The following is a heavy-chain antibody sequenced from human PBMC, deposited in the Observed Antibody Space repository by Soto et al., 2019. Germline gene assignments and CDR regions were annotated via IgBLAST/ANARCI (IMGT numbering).Heavy chain of an antibody. D-gene: IGHD2-2*01. V-gene: IGHV1-69*09. Sequence: QVQLVQSGAEVKKPESSVKVSCKTSGGTFVRHVISWVRQAPGQGPEWMGKINPLSGISNYAQKFQDRVTCTADTDSSTAYMELSSLRSDDTAVYYCATPACAATWCSPSPNLDHWGQGTLVTVSS. CDR3: ATPACAATWCSPSPNLDH. CDR1: GGTFVRHV. J-gene: IGHJ4*02. CDR2: INPLSGIS.